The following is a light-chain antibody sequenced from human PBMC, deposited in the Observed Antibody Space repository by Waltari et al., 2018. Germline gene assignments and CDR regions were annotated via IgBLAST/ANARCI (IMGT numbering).Light chain of an antibody. CDR1: QSISSW. Sequence: IQMTQSPSTPSASVGDRVTIPCRASQSISSWLAWYQQKQGKAPKLLIYKASSLESGVPSRFSGSGAGTEFTLTISSLQPDDFATYYCQQYNSYSQTFGQGTKVEIK. CDR2: KAS. J-gene: IGKJ1*01. CDR3: QQYNSYSQT. V-gene: IGKV1-5*03.